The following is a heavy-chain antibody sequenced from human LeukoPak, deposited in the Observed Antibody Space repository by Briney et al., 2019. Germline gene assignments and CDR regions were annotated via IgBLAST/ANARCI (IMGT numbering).Heavy chain of an antibody. Sequence: GGSLRLSCAASGFTFNSYAMHWARQAPGKGLEYVSAISSNGGSTYYANSVKGRFTISRDNSKNTLYLQMGSLRAEDMAVYYCARSAVRGVIISRFDPWGQGTLVTVSS. V-gene: IGHV3-64*01. J-gene: IGHJ5*02. CDR3: ARSAVRGVIISRFDP. D-gene: IGHD3-10*01. CDR2: ISSNGGST. CDR1: GFTFNSYA.